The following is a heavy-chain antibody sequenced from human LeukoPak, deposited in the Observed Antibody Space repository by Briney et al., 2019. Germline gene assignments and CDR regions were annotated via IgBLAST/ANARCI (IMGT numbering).Heavy chain of an antibody. CDR3: ARNDYYDSSGYPY. V-gene: IGHV1-69*04. CDR1: GGTFSSYA. CDR2: IIPILGIA. Sequence: EASVKVSCKVSGGTFSSYAISWVRQAPGQGLEWMGRIIPILGIANYAQKFQGRVTITADKSTSTAYMELSSLRSEDTAVYYCARNDYYDSSGYPYWGQGTLVTVSS. D-gene: IGHD3-22*01. J-gene: IGHJ4*02.